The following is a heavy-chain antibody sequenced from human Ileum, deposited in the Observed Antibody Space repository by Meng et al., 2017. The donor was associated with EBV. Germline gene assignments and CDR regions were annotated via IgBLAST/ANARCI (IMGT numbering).Heavy chain of an antibody. Sequence: QVQLQESCPGLGKPSGTLHPPCAVSGGSMSSTNWWSWVRQPPGKGLEWIGEIYHSGSTNYNPSLKSRVSISVDKSKNQFSLKLSSVTAADTAVYYCARADKVRFDYWGQGTLVTVSS. CDR3: ARADKVRFDY. V-gene: IGHV4-4*02. J-gene: IGHJ4*02. CDR2: IYHSGST. CDR1: GGSMSSTNW.